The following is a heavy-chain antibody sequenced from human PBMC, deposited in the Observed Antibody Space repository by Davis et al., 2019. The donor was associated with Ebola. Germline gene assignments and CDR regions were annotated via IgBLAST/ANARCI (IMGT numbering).Heavy chain of an antibody. D-gene: IGHD2-2*01. Sequence: GESLKISCAASGFIFRIYDMHWVRQVPGKGLEWVSSIGTAGDTYYPGSVKGRFTISRENVKNSLYLQMNSLRTEDTAVYYCVRPAFGSHYFDYWGQGILVTVSS. CDR3: VRPAFGSHYFDY. V-gene: IGHV3-13*01. J-gene: IGHJ4*02. CDR1: GFIFRIYD. CDR2: IGTAGDT.